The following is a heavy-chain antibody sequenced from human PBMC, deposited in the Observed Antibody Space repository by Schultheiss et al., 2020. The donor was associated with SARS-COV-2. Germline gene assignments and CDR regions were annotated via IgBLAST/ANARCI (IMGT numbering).Heavy chain of an antibody. D-gene: IGHD3-9*01. Sequence: SQTLSLTCTVSGGSISSHYWSWIRQPPGKGLDWIGYIYHSGITAYHPSLKSRVTISLDTSNSQFSLHLKSVTAADTAFYYCARGLFYSNWFDPWGQGALVTVSS. CDR1: GGSISSHY. J-gene: IGHJ5*02. CDR3: ARGLFYSNWFDP. CDR2: IYHSGIT. V-gene: IGHV4-59*11.